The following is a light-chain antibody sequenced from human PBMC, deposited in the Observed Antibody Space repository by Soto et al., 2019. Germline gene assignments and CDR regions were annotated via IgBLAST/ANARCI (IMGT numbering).Light chain of an antibody. CDR1: QSVSSN. CDR3: QQYNNWPPIT. CDR2: GAS. Sequence: EIVMTQSPATLSVSPGERATLSCRASQSVSSNLAWYQQKPAQAPRLLIYGASTRATGIPARFSGSGSGTEFTLTISSLQSEYFAVYYCQQYNNWPPITFCQGTRLEIK. V-gene: IGKV3-15*01. J-gene: IGKJ5*01.